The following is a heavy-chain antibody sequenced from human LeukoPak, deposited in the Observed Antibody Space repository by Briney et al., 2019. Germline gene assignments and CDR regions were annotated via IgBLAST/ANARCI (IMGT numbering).Heavy chain of an antibody. CDR3: ARGAKGFDY. CDR2: INPNSGGT. CDR1: GYTFTGLY. Sequence: GASVKVSCKAAGYTFTGLYLHWVRQAPGQGLEWMGWINPNSGGTDSAQKFQGRVTMTRDTSISTAYMELSRLTSDDTAVYFCARGAKGFDYWGQGTLVTVSS. V-gene: IGHV1-2*02. J-gene: IGHJ4*02.